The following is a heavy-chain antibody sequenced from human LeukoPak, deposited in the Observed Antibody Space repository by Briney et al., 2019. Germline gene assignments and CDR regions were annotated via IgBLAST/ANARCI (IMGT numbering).Heavy chain of an antibody. CDR1: GGSFSGYY. V-gene: IGHV4-34*01. D-gene: IGHD3-10*01. Sequence: KTSETLSLTCAVYGGSFSGYYWSWIRQPPGKGLEWVGEINHSGSTSYNPSLKSRVTTSVDTSKNQSSLKLSSVTAADTAVYYCARGYGSGSYYKRYFDYWGQGTLVTVSS. CDR2: INHSGST. J-gene: IGHJ4*02. CDR3: ARGYGSGSYYKRYFDY.